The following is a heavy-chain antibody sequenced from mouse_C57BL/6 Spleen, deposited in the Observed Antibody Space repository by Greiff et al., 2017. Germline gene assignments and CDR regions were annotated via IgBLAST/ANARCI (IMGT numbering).Heavy chain of an antibody. CDR2: ISDGGSYT. CDR1: GFTFSSYA. J-gene: IGHJ4*01. V-gene: IGHV5-4*01. CDR3: AREHEEGAMDY. Sequence: EVKLMESGGGLVKPGGSLKLSCAASGFTFSSYAMSWVRQTPEKRLEWVATISDGGSYTYYPDNVKGRFTISRDNAKNNLYLQMSHLKSEDTAMYYCAREHEEGAMDYWGQGTSVTVSS.